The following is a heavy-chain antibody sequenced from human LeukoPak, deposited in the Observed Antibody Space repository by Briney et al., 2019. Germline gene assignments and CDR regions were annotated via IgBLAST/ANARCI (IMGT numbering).Heavy chain of an antibody. J-gene: IGHJ4*02. Sequence: GGSLRLSCTASGFTFSIYSMHWVRQAPDKGLEWVAVTSYDGSNKYYADSVKGRFTISRDNSKNTLYLQMNSLRAEDTAVYYCAKEGPAAMYYFDNWGQGTLVTVSS. CDR2: TSYDGSNK. V-gene: IGHV3-30*04. CDR1: GFTFSIYS. CDR3: AKEGPAAMYYFDN. D-gene: IGHD2-2*01.